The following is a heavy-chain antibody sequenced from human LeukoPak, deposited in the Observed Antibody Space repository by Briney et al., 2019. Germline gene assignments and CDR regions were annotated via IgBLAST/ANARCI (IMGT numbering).Heavy chain of an antibody. J-gene: IGHJ3*02. D-gene: IGHD1-14*01. CDR3: ARNLGTLATGGVALDI. Sequence: GGSLRLSCAASGFTFSNYNMNWVRQAPGKGLEWVSYISSSSNTIYYADSVKGRFTISRDNAKNSLYLQMNSLRVEDTAMYYCARNLGTLATGGVALDIWGQGTMVTVAS. V-gene: IGHV3-48*01. CDR1: GFTFSNYN. CDR2: ISSSSNTI.